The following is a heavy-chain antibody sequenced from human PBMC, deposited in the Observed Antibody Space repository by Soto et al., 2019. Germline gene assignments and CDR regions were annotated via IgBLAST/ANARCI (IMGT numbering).Heavy chain of an antibody. CDR3: ARAQKRRQLSLNVFDI. D-gene: IGHD3-16*02. J-gene: IGHJ3*02. Sequence: EVQLVESGGGLVQPGGSLRLSCVASGFTIENSVMHWVRQTPGKGLMWVSRITGAGDGTLYADSVQGRFTISRDNAKNTVYLHMTGLRVEETAVYYCARAQKRRQLSLNVFDIWGQGTTVTVSS. V-gene: IGHV3-74*01. CDR2: ITGAGDGT. CDR1: GFTIENSV.